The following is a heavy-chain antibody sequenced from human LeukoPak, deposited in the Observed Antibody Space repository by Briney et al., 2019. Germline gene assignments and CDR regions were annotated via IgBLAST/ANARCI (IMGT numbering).Heavy chain of an antibody. CDR2: IYYSGNT. Sequence: SETLSLTCTVSGGSISSYYWSWIRQPPGKGLEWIGYIYYSGNTNYNPSLKSRVTISVGTSKNQFSLKLSSVTAADTAVYYCARIKAGLEIDYWGQGTLVTVSS. J-gene: IGHJ4*02. CDR3: ARIKAGLEIDY. CDR1: GGSISSYY. D-gene: IGHD3/OR15-3a*01. V-gene: IGHV4-59*01.